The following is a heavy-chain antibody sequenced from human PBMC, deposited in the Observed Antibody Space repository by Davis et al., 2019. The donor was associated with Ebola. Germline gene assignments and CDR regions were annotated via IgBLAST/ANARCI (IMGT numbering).Heavy chain of an antibody. D-gene: IGHD6-13*01. V-gene: IGHV4-59*01. CDR1: GGSISSYY. J-gene: IGHJ4*02. Sequence: SETLSLTCTVSGGSISSYYWSWIRQPPGKGLEWIGYIYYSGSTNYNPSLKSRVTLSVDTSKNQFSLKLSSVTAADTAVYYCAREARLAAAGPRTFDYWGQGTLVTVSS. CDR3: AREARLAAAGPRTFDY. CDR2: IYYSGST.